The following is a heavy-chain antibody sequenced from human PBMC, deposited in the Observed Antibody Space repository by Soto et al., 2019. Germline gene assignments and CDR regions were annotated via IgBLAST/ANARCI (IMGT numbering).Heavy chain of an antibody. J-gene: IGHJ3*02. V-gene: IGHV1-2*04. CDR1: GYTFTGYY. CDR3: AVLKLTGDHDPDYAFDI. D-gene: IGHD7-27*01. CDR2: INPNSGGT. Sequence: ASVKVSCKASGYTFTGYYMHWVRQAPGQGLDWMGWINPNSGGTDYAQKFQGWVTMTRDTSISTAYMELSKLRPDDTAVYYCAVLKLTGDHDPDYAFDIWGQGTMVTVSS.